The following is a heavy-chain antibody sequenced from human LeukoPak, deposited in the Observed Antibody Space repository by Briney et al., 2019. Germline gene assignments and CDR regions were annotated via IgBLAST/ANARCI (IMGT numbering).Heavy chain of an antibody. V-gene: IGHV4-38-2*02. Sequence: SETLSLTCTVSGYSISSGYYWGWIRQPPGKGLEWIGSIYHSGSTYYNPSLKSRVTISVDTSKNQFSLKLSSVTAADTAVYYCARVLAAAGSNWFDPWGQGTLVTVSS. CDR1: GYSISSGYY. CDR2: IYHSGST. J-gene: IGHJ5*02. CDR3: ARVLAAAGSNWFDP. D-gene: IGHD6-13*01.